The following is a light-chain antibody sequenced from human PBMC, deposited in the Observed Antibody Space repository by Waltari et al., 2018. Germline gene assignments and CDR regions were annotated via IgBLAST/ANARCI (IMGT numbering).Light chain of an antibody. Sequence: QSALTQPPSASGSPGQSVTISCPGTSRDIGGYNYVSWYQQHPGKAPKLMIYEVSKRPSGVPDRFSGSKSGNTASLTVSGLRTEDEADYYCSSYAGSNLWVFGGGTKLTVL. J-gene: IGLJ3*02. CDR1: SRDIGGYNY. V-gene: IGLV2-8*01. CDR3: SSYAGSNLWV. CDR2: EVS.